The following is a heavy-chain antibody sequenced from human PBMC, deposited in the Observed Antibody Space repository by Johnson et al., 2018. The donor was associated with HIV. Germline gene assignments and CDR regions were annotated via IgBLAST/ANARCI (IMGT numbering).Heavy chain of an antibody. J-gene: IGHJ3*02. Sequence: EVQLVESGGGLVQPGGSLSLYCAASGFTFSSYAMSWVRQAPGKGLEWVSAIYRGGSTYYADSVKGRFTISRDDSKNTLYLQMKSLRPEDTAVYYCARDLVDSRGYYYEGAFDIWGQGTMVTVSS. CDR2: IYRGGST. V-gene: IGHV3-66*01. CDR1: GFTFSSYA. CDR3: ARDLVDSRGYYYEGAFDI. D-gene: IGHD3-22*01.